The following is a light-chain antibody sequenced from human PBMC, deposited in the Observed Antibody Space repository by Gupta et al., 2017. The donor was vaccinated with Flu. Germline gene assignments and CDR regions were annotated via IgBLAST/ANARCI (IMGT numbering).Light chain of an antibody. CDR2: AAS. Sequence: QMTQSPSSLSASVGDRVTITCRASQSISSYLNWYQQKPGKAPQLLIYAASSLQSGVPSRCSGSGAGTDFTLTISSLQPEDFETYYCKQSYSTLGPFTFGHGTKVDIK. CDR1: QSISSY. CDR3: KQSYSTLGPFT. J-gene: IGKJ3*01. V-gene: IGKV1-39*01.